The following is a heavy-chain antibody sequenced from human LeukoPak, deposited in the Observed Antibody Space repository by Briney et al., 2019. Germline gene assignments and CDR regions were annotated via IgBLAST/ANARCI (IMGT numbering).Heavy chain of an antibody. D-gene: IGHD3-10*01. V-gene: IGHV1-18*04. Sequence: GASVKVSCKASGYTFTGYYMHWVRQAPGQGLEWMGWISAYNGNTNYAQKLQGRVTMTTDTSTSTAYMELRSLRSDDTAVYYCARDRGMVRAPVPFDYWGQGTLVTVSS. CDR2: ISAYNGNT. CDR1: GYTFTGYY. J-gene: IGHJ4*02. CDR3: ARDRGMVRAPVPFDY.